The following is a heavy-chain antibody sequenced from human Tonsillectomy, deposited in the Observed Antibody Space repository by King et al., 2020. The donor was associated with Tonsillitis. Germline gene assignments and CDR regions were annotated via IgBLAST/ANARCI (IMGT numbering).Heavy chain of an antibody. Sequence: VQLVESGGGVVQPGGSLRLSCAASGFTFDDYAMHWVRQAPGKGLEWVSLISGDGDSTYYADSVKGRFTISRDNSKNSLYLQMNSLRTEDTALYYCAKDLSYYSGYDYPWYYYYYMDVWGKGTTVTVSS. CDR2: ISGDGDST. J-gene: IGHJ6*03. CDR3: AKDLSYYSGYDYPWYYYYYMDV. V-gene: IGHV3-43*02. CDR1: GFTFDDYA. D-gene: IGHD5-12*01.